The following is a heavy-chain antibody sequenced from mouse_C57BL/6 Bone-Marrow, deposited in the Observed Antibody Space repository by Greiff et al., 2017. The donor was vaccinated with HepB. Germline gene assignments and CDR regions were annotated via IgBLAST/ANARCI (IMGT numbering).Heavy chain of an antibody. CDR3: ARRDYGGFYYFDY. V-gene: IGHV1-81*01. D-gene: IGHD1-1*01. J-gene: IGHJ2*01. CDR1: GYTFTSYG. CDR2: IYPRSGNT. Sequence: SGAELARPGASVKLSCKASGYTFTSYGISWVKQRTGQGLEWIGEIYPRSGNTYYNEKFKGKATLTADKSSSTAYMELRSLTSEDSAVYFCARRDYGGFYYFDYWGQGTTLTVSS.